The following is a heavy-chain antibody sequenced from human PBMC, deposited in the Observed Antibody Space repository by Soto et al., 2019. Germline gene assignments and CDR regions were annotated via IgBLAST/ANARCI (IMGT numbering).Heavy chain of an antibody. CDR1: GYRFSGYG. CDR3: ARQIYDSDTGPNFQYYFDS. Sequence: PGESLRISWKGAGYRFSGYGSTWVRQKPGKGLEWMGRIDPSDSQTYYSPSFRGHVTISATKSITTVFLQWSSLRASDTAMYYCARQIYDSDTGPNFQYYFDSWGQGTPVTVPQ. D-gene: IGHD3-22*01. J-gene: IGHJ4*02. V-gene: IGHV5-10-1*01. CDR2: IDPSDSQT.